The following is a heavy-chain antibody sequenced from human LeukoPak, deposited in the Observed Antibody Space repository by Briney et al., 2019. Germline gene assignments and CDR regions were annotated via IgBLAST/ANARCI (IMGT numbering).Heavy chain of an antibody. Sequence: GGPLRLSCAVSGLTFSSSWMDWVRQAPGKGLEWVASINPDGNKKYSADSVKGRFTISRDNAENSLYLQMNSLRAEDTAVYYCARGIVPYYFDYWGQGTLVTVSS. CDR2: INPDGNKK. J-gene: IGHJ4*02. D-gene: IGHD3-16*02. CDR3: ARGIVPYYFDY. CDR1: GLTFSSSW. V-gene: IGHV3-7*03.